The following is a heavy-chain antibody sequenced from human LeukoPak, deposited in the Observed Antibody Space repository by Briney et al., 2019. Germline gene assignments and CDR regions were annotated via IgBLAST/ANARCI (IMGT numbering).Heavy chain of an antibody. CDR1: GYTFTNYG. V-gene: IGHV1-18*01. D-gene: IGHD3-22*01. Sequence: ASVKVSCKASGYTFTNYGISWVRQAPGHGLEWMAWISAYNGNPVYARKVQGRASLTTDTSTSTAYMELRSLTADDTAVYYCARAGQGYYYATSAYYYDNWGQGTLVTVSS. CDR2: ISAYNGNP. J-gene: IGHJ4*02. CDR3: ARAGQGYYYATSAYYYDN.